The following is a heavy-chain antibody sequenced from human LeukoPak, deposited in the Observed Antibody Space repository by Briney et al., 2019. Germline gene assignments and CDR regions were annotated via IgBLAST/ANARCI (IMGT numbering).Heavy chain of an antibody. V-gene: IGHV3-23*01. CDR1: GFTFSSYA. J-gene: IGHJ4*02. Sequence: SGGSLRLSCAASGFTFSSYAMSWVRQAPGKGLEWVSAISGSGGSTYYADSVKGRFTISRDNSENTLYLQMNSLRAEDTAVYYCATSPMIVVVIPYFDYWGQGTLVTVSS. D-gene: IGHD3-22*01. CDR2: ISGSGGST. CDR3: ATSPMIVVVIPYFDY.